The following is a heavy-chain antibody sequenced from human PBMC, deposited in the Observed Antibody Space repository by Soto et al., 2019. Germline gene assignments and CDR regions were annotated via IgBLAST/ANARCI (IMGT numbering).Heavy chain of an antibody. Sequence: ASVKVSCKASGYTFTSYGISWVRQAPGQGLEWMGWISAYNGNTNYAQKLQGRVTMTTDTSTSTAYMELRSLRSDDTAVYYCARKEVAVAGTSSFDYWGQGTLVTVSS. CDR1: GYTFTSYG. D-gene: IGHD6-19*01. V-gene: IGHV1-18*01. J-gene: IGHJ4*02. CDR2: ISAYNGNT. CDR3: ARKEVAVAGTSSFDY.